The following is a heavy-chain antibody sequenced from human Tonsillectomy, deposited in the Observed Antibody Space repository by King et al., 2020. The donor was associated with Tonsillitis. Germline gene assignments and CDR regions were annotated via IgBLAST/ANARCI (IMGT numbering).Heavy chain of an antibody. Sequence: VQLVESGGGVVQPGRSLRLSCVASGFTLSTFGMYWVRQTPGKGLEGVAVISYDGSFESYSVSVKGRFAISRDISKNTLYLQMNSLRADDTAVYYCARDALGRYFDFWGQGTLVTVSS. D-gene: IGHD7-27*01. CDR2: ISYDGSFE. CDR1: GFTLSTFG. V-gene: IGHV3-33*01. CDR3: ARDALGRYFDF. J-gene: IGHJ4*02.